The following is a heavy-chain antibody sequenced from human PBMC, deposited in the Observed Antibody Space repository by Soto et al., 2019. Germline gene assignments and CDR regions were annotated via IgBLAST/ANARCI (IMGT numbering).Heavy chain of an antibody. J-gene: IGHJ6*02. CDR3: ARSLPDTAMIPGEYLRVDYYYGMDV. Sequence: GGSLRLSCAASGFTFSSYSMNWVRQAPGKGLEWVSSISSSSSYIYYADSVKGRFTISRDNAKNSLYLQMNSLRAEDTAVYYCARSLPDTAMIPGEYLRVDYYYGMDVWGQGTTVTVSS. V-gene: IGHV3-21*01. D-gene: IGHD5-18*01. CDR2: ISSSSSYI. CDR1: GFTFSSYS.